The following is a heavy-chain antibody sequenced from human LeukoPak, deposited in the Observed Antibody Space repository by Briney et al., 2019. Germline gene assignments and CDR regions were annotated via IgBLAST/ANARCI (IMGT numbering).Heavy chain of an antibody. CDR3: ARGQSDAYSGEYYFDY. CDR2: MNPNSGNT. D-gene: IGHD1-26*01. Sequence: ASVKVSCKASGYTFTSYDINWVRQAPGQGLEWMGWMNPNSGNTGYAQKFQGRVTMTRNTSISTAYMELSSLRSEDTAVYYCARGQSDAYSGEYYFDYWGQGTLVTVSS. CDR1: GYTFTSYD. V-gene: IGHV1-8*01. J-gene: IGHJ4*02.